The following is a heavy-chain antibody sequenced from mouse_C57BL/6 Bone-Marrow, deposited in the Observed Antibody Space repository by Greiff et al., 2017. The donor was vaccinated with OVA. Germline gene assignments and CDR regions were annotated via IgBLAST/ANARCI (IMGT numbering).Heavy chain of an antibody. CDR1: GYTFTSYW. D-gene: IGHD1-2*01. V-gene: IGHV1-69*01. Sequence: QVQLQQPGAELVMPGASVKLSCKASGYTFTSYWMHWVKQRPGQGLEWIGEIDPSDSYTNYNQKFKGKFTLTVDKSSSTAYMQLSSLTSEDSAVDYCARRRIHSPYYAMDYWGQGTSVTVSS. CDR3: ARRRIHSPYYAMDY. J-gene: IGHJ4*01. CDR2: IDPSDSYT.